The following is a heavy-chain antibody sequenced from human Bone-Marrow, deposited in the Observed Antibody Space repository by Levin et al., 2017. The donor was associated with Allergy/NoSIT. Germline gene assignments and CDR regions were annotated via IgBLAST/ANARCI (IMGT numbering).Heavy chain of an antibody. Sequence: ASVKVSCKASGYTFTGYYMHWVRQAPGQGLEWMGWINPNSGGTNYAQKFQGRVTMTRDTSISTAYMELSRLRSDDTAVYYCARDITSGYSSGWYEGDWFDPWGQGTLVTVSS. D-gene: IGHD6-19*01. J-gene: IGHJ5*02. V-gene: IGHV1-2*02. CDR3: ARDITSGYSSGWYEGDWFDP. CDR2: INPNSGGT. CDR1: GYTFTGYY.